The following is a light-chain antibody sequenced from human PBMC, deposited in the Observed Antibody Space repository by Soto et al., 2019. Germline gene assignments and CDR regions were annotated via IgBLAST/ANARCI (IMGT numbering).Light chain of an antibody. CDR2: GAS. Sequence: EIVLTHSPATLSVSPWERVTLSCRASQSVDINLAWYQQKPGQAPRLLIYGASSRATGIPDRFSGSGSGTDFTLTISRLEPEDFAVYYCQQYGSSPWTFGQGTKVDIK. V-gene: IGKV3-20*01. J-gene: IGKJ1*01. CDR1: QSVDIN. CDR3: QQYGSSPWT.